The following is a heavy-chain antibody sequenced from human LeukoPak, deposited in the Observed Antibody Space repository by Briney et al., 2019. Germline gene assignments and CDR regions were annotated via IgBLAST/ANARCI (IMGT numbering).Heavy chain of an antibody. J-gene: IGHJ6*02. CDR1: GGTFSSYA. CDR2: IIPIFGTA. D-gene: IGHD6-19*01. V-gene: IGHV1-69*13. Sequence: GASVTVSCTASGGTFSSYAISWVRQAPGQGLEWMGGIIPIFGTANYAQKFQGRVTITADESTSTAYMELSSLRSEDTAVYYCARELSIAVAPGLYYYYGMDVWGQGTTVTVSS. CDR3: ARELSIAVAPGLYYYYGMDV.